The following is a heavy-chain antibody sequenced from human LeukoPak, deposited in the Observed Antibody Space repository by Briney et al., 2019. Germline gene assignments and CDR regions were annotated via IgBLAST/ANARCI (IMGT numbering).Heavy chain of an antibody. V-gene: IGHV3-23*01. J-gene: IGHJ4*02. CDR3: ARAPFYYDSSGYPYFDG. D-gene: IGHD3-22*01. CDR1: GFTFSSYA. Sequence: PGRSLRLSCAASGFTFSSYAMSWVRQAPGKGLEWVSAISGSGGSTYYADSVKGRFTISRDNSKNTLYLQMNSLRAEDTALYYCARAPFYYDSSGYPYFDGWGQGTLVTVSS. CDR2: ISGSGGST.